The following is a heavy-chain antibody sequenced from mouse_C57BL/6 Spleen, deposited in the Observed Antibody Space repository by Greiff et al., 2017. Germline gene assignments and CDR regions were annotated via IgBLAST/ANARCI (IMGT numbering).Heavy chain of an antibody. J-gene: IGHJ2*01. Sequence: VQLKESGPGLVKPSQSLSLTCSVTGYSITSGYYWNWIRQFPGNKLEWMGYISYDGSNNYNPSLKNRISITRDTSKNQFFLKLNSVTTEDTATYYCARAPHYYGSSYYFDYWGQGTTLTVSS. V-gene: IGHV3-6*01. D-gene: IGHD1-1*01. CDR3: ARAPHYYGSSYYFDY. CDR2: ISYDGSN. CDR1: GYSITSGYY.